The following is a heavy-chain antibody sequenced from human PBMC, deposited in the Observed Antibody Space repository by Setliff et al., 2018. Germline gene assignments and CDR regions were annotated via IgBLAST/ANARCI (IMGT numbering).Heavy chain of an antibody. CDR1: GGSIRSGNDL. CDR3: AREVIGPVSSDAFDI. CDR2: ISAYTGRA. Sequence: SETLSLTCTVSGGSIRSGNDLWSWLRQSPGKGLEWIAYISAYTGRAYYNPSLQSRAALSADTSKSQFSLRLTSVTAADTAVYYCAREVIGPVSSDAFDIWGQGRMVTVSS. D-gene: IGHD4-4*01. V-gene: IGHV4-30-4*01. J-gene: IGHJ3*02.